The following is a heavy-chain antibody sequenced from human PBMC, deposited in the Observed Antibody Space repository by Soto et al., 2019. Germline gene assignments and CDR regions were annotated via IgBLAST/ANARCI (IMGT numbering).Heavy chain of an antibody. CDR1: GSTLTASEVA. Sequence: QITLKQAGPTLVKPTQTLTLTGTFSGSTLTASEVAVAWIRQPPGKALEWLGIVYGDDDKLYTPPLQTRLTIRKDTAETPVVLTMTTMDPVDTALYYCAQSKWELLRAFEVGGPGIRVTASS. CDR3: AQSKWELLRAFEV. V-gene: IGHV2-5*02. CDR2: VYGDDDK. J-gene: IGHJ3*01. D-gene: IGHD3-22*01.